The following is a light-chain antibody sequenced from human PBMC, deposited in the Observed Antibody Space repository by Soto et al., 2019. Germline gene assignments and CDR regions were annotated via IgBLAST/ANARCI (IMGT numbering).Light chain of an antibody. V-gene: IGKV3-20*01. CDR1: QSVSSSY. CDR2: GAS. Sequence: EIVLTQAPGTLPLSPGERATLSCRASQSVSSSYLAGYQQKPGQAPRLLIYGASSRATGIPDRFSGSGSGTDFTLTISRLETEDFAVYYCQQYGSSPETFGQGTKVAIK. J-gene: IGKJ1*01. CDR3: QQYGSSPET.